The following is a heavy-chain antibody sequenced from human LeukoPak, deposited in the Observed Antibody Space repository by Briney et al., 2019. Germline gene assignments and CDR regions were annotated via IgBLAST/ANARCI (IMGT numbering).Heavy chain of an antibody. CDR1: GYSFTVYW. CDR3: ARHFYGDYAFDS. V-gene: IGHV5-10-1*01. CDR2: IDPSDSYT. D-gene: IGHD4-17*01. Sequence: HGESLKISCKGSGYSFTVYWITWVRQMPGKGLEWMGTIDPSDSYTNYSPSFQGHVTISADKSINSAYLRWSSLKTSDSAIYYCARHFYGDYAFDSWGQGTLVTVSS. J-gene: IGHJ4*02.